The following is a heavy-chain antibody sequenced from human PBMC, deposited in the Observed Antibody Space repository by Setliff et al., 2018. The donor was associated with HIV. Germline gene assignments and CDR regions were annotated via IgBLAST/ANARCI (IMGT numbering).Heavy chain of an antibody. Sequence: GGSLRLSCAASGFTFSSYAMTWVRQAPGKGLEWVSGISGSGGSTYYADSVKGRFTISRDNAKNSLYLQMNSLRAEDTAVYYCATDIVATLDYWGQGTLVTVSS. J-gene: IGHJ4*02. CDR1: GFTFSSYA. CDR2: ISGSGGST. D-gene: IGHD5-12*01. V-gene: IGHV3-23*01. CDR3: ATDIVATLDY.